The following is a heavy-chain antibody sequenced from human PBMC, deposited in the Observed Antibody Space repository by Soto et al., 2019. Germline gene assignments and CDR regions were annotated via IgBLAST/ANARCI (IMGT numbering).Heavy chain of an antibody. CDR3: AGGMRYDTLMG. Sequence: QVQLVQSRAEVKKPGSSVTVSCKASGGTFRSYAIGWVRKAPGQGLEWMGGIIPIFGTLNNAQKFQGRVSITAGESTGTAYLELSSLRSDDTAVYYCAGGMRYDTLMGWGQGTLVTVSS. CDR2: IIPIFGTL. D-gene: IGHD1-20*01. J-gene: IGHJ4*02. CDR1: GGTFRSYA. V-gene: IGHV1-69*12.